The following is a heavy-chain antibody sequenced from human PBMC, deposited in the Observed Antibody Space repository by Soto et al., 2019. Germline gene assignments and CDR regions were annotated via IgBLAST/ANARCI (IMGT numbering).Heavy chain of an antibody. J-gene: IGHJ6*02. CDR3: ARGSGLGYDFWSGYHYYYYGMDV. D-gene: IGHD3-3*01. CDR2: TYYRSKWYN. Sequence: SQTLSLTCAISGDSVSSNSAAWNWIRQSPSRGLEWLGRTYYRSKWYNDYAVSVKSRITINPDTSKNQFSLQLNSVTPEDTAVYYCARGSGLGYDFWSGYHYYYYGMDVWGQGTRVTVSS. V-gene: IGHV6-1*01. CDR1: GDSVSSNSAA.